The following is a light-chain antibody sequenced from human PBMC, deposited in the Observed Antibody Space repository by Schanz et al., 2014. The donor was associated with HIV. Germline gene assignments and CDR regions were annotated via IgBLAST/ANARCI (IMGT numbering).Light chain of an antibody. V-gene: IGLV1-40*01. CDR3: QSYDSSLSGWV. CDR1: SSNIGAGYD. J-gene: IGLJ3*02. Sequence: QSVLTQPPSVSGAPGQRVTISCTGSSSNIGAGYDLHWPHQLPGTAPKLLIYGNSNRPSGVPDRFSGSKSGTSASLAITGLQAEDEADYYCQSYDSSLSGWVFGGGTKLTVL. CDR2: GNS.